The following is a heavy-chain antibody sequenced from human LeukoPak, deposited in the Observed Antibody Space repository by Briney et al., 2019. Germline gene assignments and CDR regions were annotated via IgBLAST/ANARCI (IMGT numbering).Heavy chain of an antibody. CDR3: ARHGLEPTSFYYYMDV. CDR1: AGFMSTYY. Sequence: SETLSLTCTVPAGFMSTYYWSWVRQPPGKGLEWIGYIYYSGSTNYNPSLKSRVTISIDTSKNQFSLKVSAVTAADTAVYYCARHGLEPTSFYYYMDVWGKGTTVTVSS. CDR2: IYYSGST. V-gene: IGHV4-59*08. J-gene: IGHJ6*03. D-gene: IGHD1-1*01.